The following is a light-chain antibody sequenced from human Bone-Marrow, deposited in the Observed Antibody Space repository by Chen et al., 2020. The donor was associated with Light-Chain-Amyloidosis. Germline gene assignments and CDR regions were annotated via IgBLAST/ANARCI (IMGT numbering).Light chain of an antibody. CDR1: ALPTKY. CDR2: RDT. V-gene: IGLV3-25*03. Sequence: SYELTQPPSVSVSPGQTARITCSGDALPTKYAYWYQQKPGQAPVLDIHRDTERPSGISERFSGSSSGTTATLTISGVQAEDEADYHCQSADSSGTYEVIFGGGTKLTVL. CDR3: QSADSSGTYEVI. J-gene: IGLJ2*01.